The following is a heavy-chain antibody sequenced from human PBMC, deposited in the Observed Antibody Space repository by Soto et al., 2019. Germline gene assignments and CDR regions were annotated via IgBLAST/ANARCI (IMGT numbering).Heavy chain of an antibody. D-gene: IGHD1-26*01. V-gene: IGHV1-18*01. J-gene: IGHJ4*02. CDR1: GYTFTSYV. CDR3: ARSRCSYSVY. CDR2: ISAYNGNT. Sequence: QVQLVQSGAGVKRPGASVKVSCKPSGYTFTSYVISWGRQAPGQGLEWMGWISAYNGNTNYAQKLRGKVTMTTDTSTSTAYMDLRCVRSDDTAVYYCARSRCSYSVYWGQGTLVTVSS.